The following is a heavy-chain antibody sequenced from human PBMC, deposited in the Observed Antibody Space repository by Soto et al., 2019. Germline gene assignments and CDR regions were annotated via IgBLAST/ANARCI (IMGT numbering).Heavy chain of an antibody. J-gene: IGHJ5*02. CDR2: ISTDSGDT. V-gene: IGHV1-18*01. Sequence: QVHLVESGVEVKTPGASVKVSCQASGYTFFTYDITWGRQAPGQGLVWMGWISTDSGDTKYAQKFQGRVTMTTDTSTTTAYLELRSLRSDDTAVYYCARHHGPTTSENWFDPWGQGTLVTVSS. D-gene: IGHD5-12*01. CDR1: GYTFFTYD. CDR3: ARHHGPTTSENWFDP.